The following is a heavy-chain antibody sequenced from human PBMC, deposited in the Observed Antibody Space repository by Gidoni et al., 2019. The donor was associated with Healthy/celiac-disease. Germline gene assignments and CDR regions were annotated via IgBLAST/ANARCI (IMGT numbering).Heavy chain of an antibody. V-gene: IGHV4-34*01. Sequence: QVQLQQWGAGLLKPSETLSLTCAVYGGSFSGYYWSWIRQPPGKGLEWIGEINHSGSTNYNPSLKSRVTISVDTSKNQFSLKLSSVTAADTAVYYCARGLRVTIFGVVVPFWGFDPWGQGTLVTVSS. CDR2: INHSGST. CDR1: GGSFSGYY. D-gene: IGHD3-3*01. CDR3: ARGLRVTIFGVVVPFWGFDP. J-gene: IGHJ5*02.